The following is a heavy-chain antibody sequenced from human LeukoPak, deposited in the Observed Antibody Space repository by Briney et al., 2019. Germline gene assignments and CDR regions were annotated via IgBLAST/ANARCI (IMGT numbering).Heavy chain of an antibody. CDR1: GGSFSSYS. J-gene: IGHJ6*02. CDR3: ALMESGIPPYGMDV. CDR2: ISGSGGST. D-gene: IGHD3-10*01. V-gene: IGHV3-23*01. Sequence: PSETLSLTCAVYGGSFSSYSWSWVRQAPGKGLEWVSAISGSGGSTYYADSVKGRFTISRDNSKNTLYLQMNSLRAEDTAVYYCALMESGIPPYGMDVWGQGTTVTVSS.